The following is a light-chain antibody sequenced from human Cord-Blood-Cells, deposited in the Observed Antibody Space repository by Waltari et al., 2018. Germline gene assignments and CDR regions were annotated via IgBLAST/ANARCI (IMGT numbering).Light chain of an antibody. CDR1: TSDVGGSNY. J-gene: IGLJ2*01. Sequence: QSALTQPASVSGSPGQSITISCIGTTSDVGGSNYVAWYQQHPGNAPKLMIYDVSNLPSGVSNRFSGSKSGNTASLTISGLQAEDEADYYCSSYTSSSTLEGVFGGGTKLTVL. CDR2: DVS. CDR3: SSYTSSSTLEGV. V-gene: IGLV2-14*01.